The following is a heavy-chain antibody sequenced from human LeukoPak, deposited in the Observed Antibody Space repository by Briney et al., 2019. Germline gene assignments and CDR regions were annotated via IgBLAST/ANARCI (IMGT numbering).Heavy chain of an antibody. V-gene: IGHV3-23*01. Sequence: PGGSLRLSCAASGFTSSTYGMNWVRQAPGEGLEWVSSISDTGSDTYYADSVKGRFTISRDNSKNTLFLHMNSLRVEDTAIYYCAKRVPYSSSSVYFDAWGQGALVTVSS. CDR3: AKRVPYSSSSVYFDA. D-gene: IGHD6-6*01. CDR1: GFTSSTYG. J-gene: IGHJ4*02. CDR2: ISDTGSDT.